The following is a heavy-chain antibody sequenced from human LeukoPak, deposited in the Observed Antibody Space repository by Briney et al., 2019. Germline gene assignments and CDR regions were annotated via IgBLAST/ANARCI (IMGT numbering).Heavy chain of an antibody. CDR3: ASPILYDPGAFDI. J-gene: IGHJ3*02. D-gene: IGHD2-2*02. Sequence: ASVKVSCKASGYTFTGYYIHWVRQAPGQGLEWMGRINPNSGGTNYAQKFQGRVTMTRDTSISTAYMELSRLRSDDTAVYYCASPILYDPGAFDIWGQGTMVTVSS. CDR2: INPNSGGT. CDR1: GYTFTGYY. V-gene: IGHV1-2*06.